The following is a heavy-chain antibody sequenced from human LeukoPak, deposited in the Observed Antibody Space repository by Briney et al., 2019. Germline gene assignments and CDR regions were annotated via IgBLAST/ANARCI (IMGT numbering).Heavy chain of an antibody. CDR1: GGSISSSSYY. J-gene: IGHJ4*02. CDR2: IYYSGST. CDR3: ARRKWELSFDY. V-gene: IGHV4-39*06. D-gene: IGHD1-26*01. Sequence: SETLSLTCTVSGGSISSSSYYWGWIRQPPGKGLEWIGSIYYSGSTYYNPSLKSRVTISVDTSKNQFALRLTSVTAADTAVYYCARRKWELSFDYWGQGALVIVSS.